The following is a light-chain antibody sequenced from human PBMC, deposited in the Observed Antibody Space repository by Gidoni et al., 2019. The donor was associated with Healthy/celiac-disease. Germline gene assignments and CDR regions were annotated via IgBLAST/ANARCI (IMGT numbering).Light chain of an antibody. CDR2: WAS. CDR1: QSALYSSNNKNY. J-gene: IGKJ4*01. V-gene: IGKV4-1*01. Sequence: DIAMTQSPGSLPVSLGESATINCTPSQSALYSSNNKNYLAWYQQKAGQPPKLLIYWASTRESGVPDRFSGSGSGTDFTLTISSLQAEDVAVYYCQQYYSTPRTFGGGTKVEIK. CDR3: QQYYSTPRT.